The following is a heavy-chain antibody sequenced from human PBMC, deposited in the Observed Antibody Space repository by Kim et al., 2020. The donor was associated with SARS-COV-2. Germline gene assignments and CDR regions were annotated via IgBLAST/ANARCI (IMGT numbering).Heavy chain of an antibody. Sequence: KTNYAKKPQGRVTMTTDTSTRAAYMELRSLRSDDTAVYYCARVEKVAFDIWGQGTMVTVSS. CDR3: ARVEKVAFDI. V-gene: IGHV1-18*01. CDR2: KT. J-gene: IGHJ3*02.